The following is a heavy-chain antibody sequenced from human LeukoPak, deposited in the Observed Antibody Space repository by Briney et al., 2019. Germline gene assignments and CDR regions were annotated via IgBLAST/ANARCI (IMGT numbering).Heavy chain of an antibody. CDR2: MWYDGSNK. CDR1: GFTFSSYG. D-gene: IGHD3-22*01. Sequence: PGGSLRLSCAASGFTFSSYGMHWVRQAPGKGLEWVAVMWYDGSNKYYADSVKGRFTISRDNSKNTLYLQMNSLRAEDTAVYYCARDGRRQWLPLDYWGQGTLVTVSS. J-gene: IGHJ4*02. CDR3: ARDGRRQWLPLDY. V-gene: IGHV3-33*01.